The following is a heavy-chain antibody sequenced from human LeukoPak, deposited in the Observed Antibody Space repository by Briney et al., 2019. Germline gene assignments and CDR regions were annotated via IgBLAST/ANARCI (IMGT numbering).Heavy chain of an antibody. CDR3: ARGGSSGWPPYGFDP. Sequence: PSDTLSLTCVVYGGSFRVYYWSWIRQSPGKGLEWIGEINHSGSSNYNPSLKGRVSMSEDTSNNQFSLKLNSVTAADTAVYYCARGGSSGWPPYGFDPWGQGTLVTVSS. J-gene: IGHJ5*02. D-gene: IGHD6-19*01. CDR1: GGSFRVYY. V-gene: IGHV4-34*01. CDR2: INHSGSS.